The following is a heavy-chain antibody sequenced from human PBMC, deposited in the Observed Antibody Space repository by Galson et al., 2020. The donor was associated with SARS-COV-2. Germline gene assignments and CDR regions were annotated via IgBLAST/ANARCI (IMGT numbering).Heavy chain of an antibody. J-gene: IGHJ5*02. CDR1: GGSISSSSYY. D-gene: IGHD2-15*01. V-gene: IGHV4-39*01. CDR3: ARHEYLMVVAFDP. CDR2: IYYSGST. Sequence: SETLSLTCTVSGGSISSSSYYWGWIRQPPGKRLEWIGSIYYSGSTYYNPSLKSRVTISVDTSKNQFSLKLSSVTAADTAVYYCARHEYLMVVAFDPWGQGTLVTVSS.